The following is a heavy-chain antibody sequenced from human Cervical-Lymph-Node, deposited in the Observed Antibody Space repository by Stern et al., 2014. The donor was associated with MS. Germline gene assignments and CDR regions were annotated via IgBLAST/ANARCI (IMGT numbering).Heavy chain of an antibody. D-gene: IGHD2-21*02. J-gene: IGHJ6*02. V-gene: IGHV1-24*01. CDR2: FDRERGET. CDR3: ATRRARVTYYYGMDV. Sequence: QVQLVQSGAEVRKPGASVKVSCKVSGYTLSEISMHWVRQAPGKGLEWMGGFDRERGETRYAQKFQGRVTMAEDKSTDTAYMELSSLRSEDAAVYYCATRRARVTYYYGMDVWGQGTTVTVSS. CDR1: GYTLSEIS.